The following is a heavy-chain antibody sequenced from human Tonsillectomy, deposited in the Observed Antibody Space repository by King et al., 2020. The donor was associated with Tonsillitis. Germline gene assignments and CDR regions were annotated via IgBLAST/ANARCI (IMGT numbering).Heavy chain of an antibody. V-gene: IGHV3-48*03. CDR1: GFTLSQYE. Sequence: VQLVESGGALVQPGGSLRLSCAASGFTLSQYEMNWVRQAPGKGLEWVSSISSRDERVDFADSVKGRFTISRDNVRNAMYLQMNSLGVDDTAPYRCSRGRAYPESNPPGTRASPTRRYCSTFSCEAARARHGLSYDYYYMDVWGRGTTVIVSS. CDR3: SRGRAYPESNPPGTRASPTRRYCSTFSCEAARARHGLSYDYYYMDV. D-gene: IGHD2-15*01. J-gene: IGHJ6*03. CDR2: ISSRDERV.